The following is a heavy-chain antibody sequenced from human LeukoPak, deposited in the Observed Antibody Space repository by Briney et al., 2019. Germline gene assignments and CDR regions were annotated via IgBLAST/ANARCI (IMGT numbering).Heavy chain of an antibody. CDR1: GFTFSSYA. Sequence: GGSLRLXCAASGFTFSSYAMSWVRQAPGKGLEWVSAISGSGGSTYYADSVKGRFTISRDNSKNTLYLQMNSLRAEDTAVYYCAKERAAAGTRGYFDYWGQGTLVTVSS. V-gene: IGHV3-23*01. J-gene: IGHJ4*02. D-gene: IGHD6-13*01. CDR2: ISGSGGST. CDR3: AKERAAAGTRGYFDY.